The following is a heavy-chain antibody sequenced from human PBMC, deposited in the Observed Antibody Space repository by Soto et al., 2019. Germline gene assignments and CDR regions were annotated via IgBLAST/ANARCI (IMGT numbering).Heavy chain of an antibody. Sequence: GASVKVSCKASGGTFSSYAISWVRQAPGQGLEWMGGIIPIFGTANYAQKFQGRVTITADESTSTAYMELSSLRSEDTAVYYCARDSLHYYGSGSPDSYYGMDVWGQGTTVTVSS. CDR2: IIPIFGTA. V-gene: IGHV1-69*13. D-gene: IGHD3-10*01. CDR3: ARDSLHYYGSGSPDSYYGMDV. CDR1: GGTFSSYA. J-gene: IGHJ6*02.